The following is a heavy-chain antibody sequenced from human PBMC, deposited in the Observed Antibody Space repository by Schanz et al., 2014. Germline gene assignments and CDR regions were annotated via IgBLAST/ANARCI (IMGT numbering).Heavy chain of an antibody. D-gene: IGHD6-19*01. J-gene: IGHJ4*02. CDR1: GFIFSYHA. CDR2: ISYDGRTE. CDR3: AKGLSLAVAESFDY. Sequence: ESGGGVVQPGRSLRLSCAASGFIFSYHAMHWVRQAPGKGLEWVAVISYDGRTEYYADSVKGRFTISRDNSKNTLYLQMNSLRAEDTAVYYCAKGLSLAVAESFDYWGQGTLVPVTS. V-gene: IGHV3-30*18.